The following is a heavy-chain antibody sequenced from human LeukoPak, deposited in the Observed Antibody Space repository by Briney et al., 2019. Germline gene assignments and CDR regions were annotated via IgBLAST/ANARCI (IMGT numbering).Heavy chain of an antibody. CDR1: GFSFYDYA. J-gene: IGHJ3*02. Sequence: GGSLRLSCEASGFSFYDYAMSWVRQAPGKGLEWVAVIWDDGSNKYYADSVKGRFTISRDNSKNTLYLQVNSLRAEDTAVYYCARDANFGYDAFDIWGQGTMVTVSS. CDR3: ARDANFGYDAFDI. V-gene: IGHV3-33*08. CDR2: IWDDGSNK. D-gene: IGHD3-10*01.